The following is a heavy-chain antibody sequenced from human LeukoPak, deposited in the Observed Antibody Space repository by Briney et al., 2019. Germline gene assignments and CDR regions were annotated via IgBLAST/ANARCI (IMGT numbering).Heavy chain of an antibody. V-gene: IGHV3-53*01. D-gene: IGHD4-17*01. Sequence: GGSLRLSWAASGFTVSSKYMSWVRQAPGMGLEWISVIFGDGRTHYADSMKGRFTISRDNSKNTLYLQMSSLRAEDTAVYYCATRPSGDYPYFDFWGQGTLVTVSS. CDR3: ATRPSGDYPYFDF. CDR2: IFGDGRT. CDR1: GFTVSSKY. J-gene: IGHJ4*02.